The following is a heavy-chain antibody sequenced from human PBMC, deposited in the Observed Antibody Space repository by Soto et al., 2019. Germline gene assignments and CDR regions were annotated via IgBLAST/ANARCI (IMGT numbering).Heavy chain of an antibody. J-gene: IGHJ4*02. Sequence: GGSLRLSCAASGFTFSSYAMSWVRRAPGKGLEWVSAIIGSGGATYFAQSVKGRFTISRDNSKNTLYLQMNSLRAEDTAVYYCAKDRCTGTSCYFDYWGQGTLVTVSS. CDR2: IIGSGGAT. D-gene: IGHD2-2*01. CDR3: AKDRCTGTSCYFDY. CDR1: GFTFSSYA. V-gene: IGHV3-23*01.